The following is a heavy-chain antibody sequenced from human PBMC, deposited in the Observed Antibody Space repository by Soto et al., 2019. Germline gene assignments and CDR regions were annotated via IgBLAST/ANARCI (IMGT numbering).Heavy chain of an antibody. CDR2: IYSGGTT. CDR3: ARDTSPDGFDP. Sequence: GGSLSLSCAASGFSVSTNYMNWVRQAPGKGLEWVSVIYSGGTTYYAESVKGRFTISRDNSKNTVNLQMNSLRAEDTAVYYCARDTSPDGFDPWGQGTLVTVAS. V-gene: IGHV3-66*01. CDR1: GFSVSTNY. J-gene: IGHJ5*02.